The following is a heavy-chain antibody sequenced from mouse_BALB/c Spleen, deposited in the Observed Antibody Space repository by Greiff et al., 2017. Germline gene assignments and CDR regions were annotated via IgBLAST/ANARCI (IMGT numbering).Heavy chain of an antibody. Sequence: EVQLQQSGTVLARPGASVKMSCKASGYSFTSYWMHWVKQRPGQGLEWIGAIYPGNSDTSYNQKFKGKAKLTAVTSASTAYMELSSLTNEDSAVYYCTQGAYYRYDDAMDDWGQGTSVTVSS. CDR1: GYSFTSYW. J-gene: IGHJ4*01. CDR3: TQGAYYRYDDAMDD. V-gene: IGHV1-5*01. CDR2: IYPGNSDT. D-gene: IGHD2-14*01.